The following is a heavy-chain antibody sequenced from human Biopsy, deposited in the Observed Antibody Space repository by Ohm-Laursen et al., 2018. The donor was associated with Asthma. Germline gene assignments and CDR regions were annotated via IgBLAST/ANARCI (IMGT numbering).Heavy chain of an antibody. D-gene: IGHD3-3*01. J-gene: IGHJ6*02. CDR2: ISYDGSNK. Sequence: SLRLSCTASGFTFGDYCMSWVRQVPGKGLEWVAVISYDGSNKYYADSVKGRFTISRDNSKNTLYPQMNSLRAEDTAVYYCAKDTEGRYDFWSGLSYNYYGMDVWGQGTTVTVSS. CDR1: GFTFGDYC. V-gene: IGHV3-30*18. CDR3: AKDTEGRYDFWSGLSYNYYGMDV.